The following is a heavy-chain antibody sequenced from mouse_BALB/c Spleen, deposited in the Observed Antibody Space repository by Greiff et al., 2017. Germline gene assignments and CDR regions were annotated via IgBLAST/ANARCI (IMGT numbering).Heavy chain of an antibody. J-gene: IGHJ3*01. V-gene: IGHV5-4*02. Sequence: EVMLVESGGGLVKPGGSLKLSCAASGFTFSDYYMYWVRQTPEKRLEWVATISDGGSYTYYPDSVKGRFTISRDNAKNNLYLQMSSLKSEDTAMYYCARDGKAWFAYWGQGTLVTVSA. CDR1: GFTFSDYY. CDR3: ARDGKAWFAY. CDR2: ISDGGSYT. D-gene: IGHD4-1*01.